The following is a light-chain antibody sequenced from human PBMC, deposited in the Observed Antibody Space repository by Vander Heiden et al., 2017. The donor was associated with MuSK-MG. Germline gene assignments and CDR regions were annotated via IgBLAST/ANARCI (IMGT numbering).Light chain of an antibody. CDR3: QQQVNSVIT. J-gene: IGKJ5*01. CDR2: GAS. CDR1: QSVSSSH. Sequence: VLTQSPGTLSLSPGERATLTGRPSQSVSSSHLVWYQQKPGQAPRLLIYGASNSAAGIPDTFSGSGAGTDVTLTISRRVPEDVVVYYCQQQVNSVITFGQGTRLDIK. V-gene: IGKV3-20*01.